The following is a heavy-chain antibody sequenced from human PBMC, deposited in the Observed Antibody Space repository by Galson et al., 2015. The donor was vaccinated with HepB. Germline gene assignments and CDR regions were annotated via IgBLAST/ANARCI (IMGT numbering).Heavy chain of an antibody. J-gene: IGHJ6*02. CDR2: ITPNGGST. Sequence: SVKVSCKASGYTFTVYYIHWVRQAPGQGLEWMGIITPNGGSTRYAQNFKGRVTMTRDTSTNTVYMYLSSLRSEDTAVYYCARGGGTPDADVWGQGTTVTVSS. CDR3: ARGGGTPDADV. CDR1: GYTFTVYY. D-gene: IGHD3-16*01. V-gene: IGHV1-46*03.